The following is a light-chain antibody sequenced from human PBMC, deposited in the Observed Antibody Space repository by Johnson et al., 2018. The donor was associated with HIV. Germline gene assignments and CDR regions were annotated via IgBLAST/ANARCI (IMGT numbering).Light chain of an antibody. CDR2: ENN. CDR3: GTWDSSLSAGV. J-gene: IGLJ1*01. Sequence: QSVLTQPPSVSAAPGQKVTISCSTNSSNFGNNYVSWYQQLPGTAPKLLIYENNKRPSGIPDRFSGSKSGTSATLGITGLQTGDEADYYCGTWDSSLSAGVFGTGTKVTVL. CDR1: SSNFGNNY. V-gene: IGLV1-51*02.